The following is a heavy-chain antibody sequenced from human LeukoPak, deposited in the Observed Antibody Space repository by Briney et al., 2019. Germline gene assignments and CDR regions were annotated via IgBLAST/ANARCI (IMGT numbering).Heavy chain of an antibody. V-gene: IGHV3-13*01. J-gene: IGHJ6*03. CDR2: IGTAGDT. CDR3: ARMGYYYYMDV. Sequence: GGSLRLSCADSGFTFSSYDMHWVRQATGKGLEWISAIGTAGDTYYPGSVKGRFTISRENAKNSLYLQMNSPRAGDTAVYYCARMGYYYYMDVWGKGTTVTVSS. CDR1: GFTFSSYD. D-gene: IGHD5-24*01.